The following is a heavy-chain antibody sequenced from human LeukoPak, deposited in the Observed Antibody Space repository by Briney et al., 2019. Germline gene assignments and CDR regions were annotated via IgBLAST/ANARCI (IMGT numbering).Heavy chain of an antibody. CDR3: AKTGGHYYDSSASYYPDY. CDR1: GFIFSNYA. J-gene: IGHJ4*02. V-gene: IGHV3-23*01. Sequence: GGSLRLSCAASGFIFSNYAMSWVRHAPGKGLEWVSAIGGSGGSTFHADSVKGRFTISRDNTRKTLYLQMNSLRAEDTAVYYCAKTGGHYYDSSASYYPDYWGQGTLVTVSS. D-gene: IGHD3-22*01. CDR2: IGGSGGST.